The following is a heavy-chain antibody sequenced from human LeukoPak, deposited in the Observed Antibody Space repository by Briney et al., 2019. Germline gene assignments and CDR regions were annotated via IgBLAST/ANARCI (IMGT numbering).Heavy chain of an antibody. CDR2: VYYSGST. D-gene: IGHD5-18*01. CDR1: GASISSGDYY. Sequence: SETLSLTCTVTGASISSGDYYWSWIRQPPGKGLEWIGDVYYSGSTYYNTSLKSRLTISVDTSKNQFSLKLSSVTAADTAVYYCARVADTAMNYFDYWGQGTLVTVSS. J-gene: IGHJ4*02. CDR3: ARVADTAMNYFDY. V-gene: IGHV4-30-4*08.